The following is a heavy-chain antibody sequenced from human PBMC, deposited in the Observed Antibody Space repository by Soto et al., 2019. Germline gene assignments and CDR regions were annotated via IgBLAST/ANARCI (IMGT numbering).Heavy chain of an antibody. J-gene: IGHJ4*02. CDR1: GFTFSRYS. Sequence: GSLRLSCAASGFTFSRYSMNWVRQAPGKGLEWVSSISSTTNYIYYADSMKGRFTVSRDNAKNSVYLDMNSLSAEDTAVYYCARESEDLTSNFDYWGQGTLVTVSS. CDR2: ISSTTNYI. V-gene: IGHV3-21*01. CDR3: ARESEDLTSNFDY.